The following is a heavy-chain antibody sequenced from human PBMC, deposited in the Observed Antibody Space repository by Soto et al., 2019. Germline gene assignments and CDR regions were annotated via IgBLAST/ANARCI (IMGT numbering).Heavy chain of an antibody. D-gene: IGHD2-2*01. CDR3: ARGRRDIVVVPAARGWFDP. CDR1: GGSFSGYY. J-gene: IGHJ5*02. V-gene: IGHV4-34*01. CDR2: INHSGST. Sequence: PSETLSLTCAVYGGSFSGYYWSWIRQPPGKGLEWIGEINHSGSTNYNPSLKSRVTISVDTSKNQFSLKLSSVTAADTAVYYCARGRRDIVVVPAARGWFDPWGQGTLVTVSS.